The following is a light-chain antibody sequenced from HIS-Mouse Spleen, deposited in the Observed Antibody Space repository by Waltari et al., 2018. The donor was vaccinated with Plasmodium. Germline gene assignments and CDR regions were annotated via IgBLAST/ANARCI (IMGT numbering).Light chain of an antibody. Sequence: QSALTQPASVSGSPGQSIPISCTGTHRDVGRYNLVSWYQQHPGKAPKLMIYEGSKRPSGVSNRFSGSKSGNTASLTISGLQAEDEADYYCCSYAGSSTWVFGGGTKLTVL. CDR3: CSYAGSSTWV. CDR2: EGS. CDR1: HRDVGRYNL. V-gene: IGLV2-23*01. J-gene: IGLJ3*02.